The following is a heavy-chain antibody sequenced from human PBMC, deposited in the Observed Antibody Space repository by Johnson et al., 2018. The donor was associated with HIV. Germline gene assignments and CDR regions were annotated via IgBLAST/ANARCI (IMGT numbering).Heavy chain of an antibody. CDR2: LWYDGSNQ. Sequence: QVQLVESGGGVVQPGRSLTLSCAASGFTFSSYGMHWVRQAPGKGLEWVAVLWYDGSNQYYADSVKGRFTISRDNSKNTLYLHMTSLRVEDTAVYYCANTSLRGYSYVSYAFDIWGQGTMVTVSS. D-gene: IGHD5-18*01. CDR3: ANTSLRGYSYVSYAFDI. V-gene: IGHV3-33*06. CDR1: GFTFSSYG. J-gene: IGHJ3*02.